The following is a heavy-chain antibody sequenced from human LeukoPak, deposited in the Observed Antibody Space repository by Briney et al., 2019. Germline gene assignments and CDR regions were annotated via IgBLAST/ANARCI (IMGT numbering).Heavy chain of an antibody. Sequence: ASVKVSCKASGYTFTGYYMHWVRQAPGQGLEWMGWINPNSGGTNYAQKFQERVTITRDMSTSTAYMELSSLRSEDTAVYYCAAGEWELLGAFDIWGQGTMVTVSS. J-gene: IGHJ3*02. V-gene: IGHV1-2*02. CDR1: GYTFTGYY. CDR2: INPNSGGT. D-gene: IGHD1-26*01. CDR3: AAGEWELLGAFDI.